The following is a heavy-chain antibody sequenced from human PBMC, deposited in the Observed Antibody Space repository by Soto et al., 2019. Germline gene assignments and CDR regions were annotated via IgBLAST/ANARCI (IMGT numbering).Heavy chain of an antibody. CDR2: ISAYNGNT. D-gene: IGHD3-10*01. CDR1: GYTFTSYG. J-gene: IGHJ6*04. Sequence: GASVKVSCKASGYTFTSYGISWVRQAPGQGLEWMGWISAYNGNTNYAQKLQGRVTMTTDTSTSTAYMELRSLRSDDTAVYYCAVGYYGSGSYLEVLTSYYYYGMDVWGKGTTVTVSS. V-gene: IGHV1-18*01. CDR3: AVGYYGSGSYLEVLTSYYYYGMDV.